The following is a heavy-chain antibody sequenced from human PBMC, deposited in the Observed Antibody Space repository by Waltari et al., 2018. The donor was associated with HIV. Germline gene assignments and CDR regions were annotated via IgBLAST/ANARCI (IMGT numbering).Heavy chain of an antibody. Sequence: QVQLQESGPGLVKPSEPLSLTCTVPGGSVSSQSWSWIRQPPGQGLEWLGCIYSGGTTYCSRSPPGRVTISLDRSRNQFSLNLRYVTTADTAVYYCARAYCTATSCALGTFDYWGRGTLVTVSS. D-gene: IGHD2-8*02. CDR2: IYSGGTT. CDR3: ARAYCTATSCALGTFDY. CDR1: GGSVSSQS. J-gene: IGHJ4*02. V-gene: IGHV4-59*02.